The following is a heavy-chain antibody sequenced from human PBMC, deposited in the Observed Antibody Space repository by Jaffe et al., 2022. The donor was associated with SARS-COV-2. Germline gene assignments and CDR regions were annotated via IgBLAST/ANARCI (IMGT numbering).Heavy chain of an antibody. CDR2: IFSSGTT. Sequence: QVQLQESGPGLVKPSQTLSLTCTVSGGSISSGRKYWSWIRQPAGKGLEWFGHIFSSGTTNYNPSLRGRVTFSLDTSKNQFSLKLSSVTAADTAVYYCARGTYYYDTSGYYYDYWGQGTLVTVSS. V-gene: IGHV4-61*02. J-gene: IGHJ4*02. CDR3: ARGTYYYDTSGYYYDY. CDR1: GGSISSGRKY. D-gene: IGHD3-22*01.